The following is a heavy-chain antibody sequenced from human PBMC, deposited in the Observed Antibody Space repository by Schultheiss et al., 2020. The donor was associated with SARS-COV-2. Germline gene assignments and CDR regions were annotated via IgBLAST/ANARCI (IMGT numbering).Heavy chain of an antibody. Sequence: GGSLRLSCAASGFTFSSYGMQWVRQAPGKGLEWVAVISYDGSKKYYADSVKGRFTISRDNSKNTLYLQMNSLRAEDTAVYYCARGPLGKAPYYFDYWGQGTLVTVSS. CDR1: GFTFSSYG. CDR3: ARGPLGKAPYYFDY. J-gene: IGHJ4*02. CDR2: ISYDGSKK. V-gene: IGHV3-30*03.